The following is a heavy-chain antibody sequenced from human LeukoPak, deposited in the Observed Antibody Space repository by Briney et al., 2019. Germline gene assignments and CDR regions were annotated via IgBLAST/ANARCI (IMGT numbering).Heavy chain of an antibody. D-gene: IGHD3-10*01. J-gene: IGHJ3*02. CDR3: ARVMWFGELPAGNAFDI. CDR1: GYTFTGYY. CDR2: INPNSGGT. V-gene: IGHV1-2*02. Sequence: ASVKVSCKASGYTFTGYYMHWVRQAPGQGLEWMGWINPNSGGTNYAQKFQGRVTMTRDMSISTAYMELSRLRSDDTAVYYCARVMWFGELPAGNAFDIWGQGTMVTVSS.